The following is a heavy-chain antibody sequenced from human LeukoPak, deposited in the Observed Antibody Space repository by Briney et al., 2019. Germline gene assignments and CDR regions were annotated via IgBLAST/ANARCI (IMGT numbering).Heavy chain of an antibody. D-gene: IGHD4-23*01. CDR3: ARDRDGGNHYDY. Sequence: PGGSLRLSCAASGFTVSSKYMSWVRQAPGKGLEWASVLYSGGSTYYADSVKGRFTISRDNSKNTLYLQMNSLRAEDTAVYYCARDRDGGNHYDYWGQGTLVTVSS. CDR1: GFTVSSKY. CDR2: LYSGGST. J-gene: IGHJ4*02. V-gene: IGHV3-66*01.